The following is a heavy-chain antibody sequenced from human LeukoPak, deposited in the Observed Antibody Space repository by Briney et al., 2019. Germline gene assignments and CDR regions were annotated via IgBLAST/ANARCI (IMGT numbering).Heavy chain of an antibody. D-gene: IGHD4-23*01. CDR2: ISGSGGST. J-gene: IGHJ4*02. CDR1: GFTFSSYA. Sequence: GGSLRLSCAASGFTFSSYAMSWVRQAPGKGLEWVSAISGSGGSTYYADSVKGRLTISRDNSKNTLYLQMNSLRAEDTAVYYCAKDPHDYGGNSFSYYFDYWGQGTLVTVSS. V-gene: IGHV3-23*01. CDR3: AKDPHDYGGNSFSYYFDY.